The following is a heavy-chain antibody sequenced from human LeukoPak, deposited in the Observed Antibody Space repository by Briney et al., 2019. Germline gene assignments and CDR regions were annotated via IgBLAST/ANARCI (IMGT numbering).Heavy chain of an antibody. CDR3: ARAEDVITMVRGVLDY. V-gene: IGHV3-30-3*01. D-gene: IGHD3-10*01. CDR2: ISYDGSNK. J-gene: IGHJ4*02. Sequence: GGSLRLSCAASGFTFSNAWMSWVRQAPGKGLEWVAVISYDGSNKYYADSVKGRFTISRDNSKNTLYLQMNSLRAEDTAVYYCARAEDVITMVRGVLDYWGQGTLVTVSS. CDR1: GFTFSNAW.